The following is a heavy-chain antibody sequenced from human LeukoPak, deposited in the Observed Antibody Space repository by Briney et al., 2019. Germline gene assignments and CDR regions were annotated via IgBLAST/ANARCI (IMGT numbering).Heavy chain of an antibody. V-gene: IGHV1-2*02. Sequence: GASVKVSCRASGYIFTCYYMHWIRQAPGQGLEWMGWINLASGRTNYAQNFQDRVTMTSDTSINTAYMELSRLGSDDTAVYYCARARASWELPDYWGQGTLVTVSP. CDR1: GYIFTCYY. D-gene: IGHD1-26*01. J-gene: IGHJ4*02. CDR2: INLASGRT. CDR3: ARARASWELPDY.